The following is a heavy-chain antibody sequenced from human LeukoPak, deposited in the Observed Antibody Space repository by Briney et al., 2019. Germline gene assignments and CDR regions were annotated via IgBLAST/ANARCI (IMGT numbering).Heavy chain of an antibody. J-gene: IGHJ4*02. V-gene: IGHV4-59*08. Sequence: SETLSLTCTVSGGSISSYYWSWIRQPPGKGLEWIGYIYYSGSTNYNPSLKSRVTISVDTSKNQFSLKLSSVTAADTAVYYCAGHTLLSVIFRDGYNYFDYWGQGTLVTVSS. CDR1: GGSISSYY. CDR2: IYYSGST. D-gene: IGHD5-24*01. CDR3: AGHTLLSVIFRDGYNYFDY.